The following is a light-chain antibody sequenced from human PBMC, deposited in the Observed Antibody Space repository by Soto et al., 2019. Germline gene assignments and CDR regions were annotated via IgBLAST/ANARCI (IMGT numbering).Light chain of an antibody. J-gene: IGKJ1*01. CDR1: QSVSSN. Sequence: IVMTQSPATLSVSPWERATLSCRASQSVSSNLAWYQQKPGQAPRLLIYGASTRATGIPARFSGSGSGTEFTLTISSLQSEDYVVYYCHQYNNWPPWTFGQGTKVDIK. V-gene: IGKV3-15*01. CDR3: HQYNNWPPWT. CDR2: GAS.